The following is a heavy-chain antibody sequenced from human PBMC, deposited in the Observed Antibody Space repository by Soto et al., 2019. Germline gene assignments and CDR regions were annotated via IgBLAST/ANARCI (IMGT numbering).Heavy chain of an antibody. Sequence: EVQLVESGGGLVQPGGSLRLSCAASGFSFNTYEMNWVRQAPGKGLEWVSYISSSGSTIYYADSVKGRFTVSRDNGKNSLYLQMNSLRAEDPAVYYCAYGGSCDYWGQGTQVTVSS. V-gene: IGHV3-48*03. D-gene: IGHD1-26*01. CDR1: GFSFNTYE. CDR2: ISSSGSTI. CDR3: AYGGSCDY. J-gene: IGHJ4*02.